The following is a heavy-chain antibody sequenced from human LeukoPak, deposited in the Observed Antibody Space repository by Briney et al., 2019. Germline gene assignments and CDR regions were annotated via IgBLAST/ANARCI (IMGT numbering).Heavy chain of an antibody. Sequence: GGSLRLSCAASGFTFSSYAMHWVRQAPGKGLEWVAVISYDGSNKYYADSVKGRFTISRDNSKNTLYLQMNSLRAEDTAVYYCARSSYYYDGSGPFDYWGQGTLVTVSS. CDR3: ARSSYYYDGSGPFDY. V-gene: IGHV3-30-3*01. D-gene: IGHD3-22*01. J-gene: IGHJ4*02. CDR1: GFTFSSYA. CDR2: ISYDGSNK.